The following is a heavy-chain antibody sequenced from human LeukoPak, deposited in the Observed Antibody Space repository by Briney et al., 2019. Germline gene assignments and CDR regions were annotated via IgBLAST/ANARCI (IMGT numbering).Heavy chain of an antibody. V-gene: IGHV4-4*09. Sequence: SETLSLTCTASGGTISSYYWSWIRQPPGKGLEWIGYIYTSGSTNYNPSLKSRVTIAVDASKSLFSLKLSSVTAADTAVYYCARHLLATRSYYYDSGGVNLGYSGWFDPWGQGTLVTVSS. CDR2: IYTSGST. J-gene: IGHJ5*02. D-gene: IGHD3-22*01. CDR1: GGTISSYY. CDR3: ARHLLATRSYYYDSGGVNLGYSGWFDP.